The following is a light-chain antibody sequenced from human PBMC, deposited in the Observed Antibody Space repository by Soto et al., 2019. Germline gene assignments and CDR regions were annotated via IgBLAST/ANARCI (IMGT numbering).Light chain of an antibody. V-gene: IGKV1-5*01. J-gene: IGKJ4*01. CDR1: QNIGSR. CDR3: QQCNTPFT. Sequence: DIQMTRSPSTLSASVGDRVAITCRASQNIGSRLAWYQQKPDEAPKLLIYDASSLESGVPLRFGGSGSGTDFTLIISSLQPDDFATYYCQQCNTPFTFGGGTKVDIK. CDR2: DAS.